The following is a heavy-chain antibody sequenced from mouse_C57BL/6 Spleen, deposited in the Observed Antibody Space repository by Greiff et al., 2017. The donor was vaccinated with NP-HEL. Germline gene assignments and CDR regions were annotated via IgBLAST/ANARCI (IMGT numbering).Heavy chain of an antibody. D-gene: IGHD2-12*01. V-gene: IGHV3-6*01. J-gene: IGHJ1*03. CDR2: ISYDGSN. Sequence: VQLKESGPGLVKPSQSLSLTCSVTGYSITSGYYWNWIRQFPGNKLEWMGYISYDGSNNYNPSLKNRISITRDTSKNQFFLKLNSVTTEDTATYYCARLRRGDWYFDVWGTGTTVTVSS. CDR1: GYSITSGYY. CDR3: ARLRRGDWYFDV.